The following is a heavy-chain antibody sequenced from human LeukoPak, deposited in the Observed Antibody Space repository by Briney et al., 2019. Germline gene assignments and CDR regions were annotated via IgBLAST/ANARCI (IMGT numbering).Heavy chain of an antibody. CDR3: ARDQGPYYCDSSGEPFEY. V-gene: IGHV3-21*01. D-gene: IGHD3-22*01. CDR2: ISSSSSYI. CDR1: GFTFSSYS. Sequence: PGGSLRLSCAASGFTFSSYSMNWVRQAPGKGLEWVSSISSSSSYIYYADSVKGRFTISRDNAKNSLYLQMNSLRAEDTAVYYCARDQGPYYCDSSGEPFEYWGQGTLVTVSS. J-gene: IGHJ4*02.